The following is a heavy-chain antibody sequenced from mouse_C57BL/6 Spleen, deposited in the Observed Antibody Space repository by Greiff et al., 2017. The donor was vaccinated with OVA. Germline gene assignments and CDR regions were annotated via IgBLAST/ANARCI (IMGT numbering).Heavy chain of an antibody. Sequence: QVQLQQPGAELVKPGASVKLSCKASGYTFTSYWMQWVKQRPGQGLEWIGEIDPSDSYTNYNQKFKGKATLTVETSSSTAYMQLSSLTSEDSAVYYCAIPYYSNYVDYWGQGTTLTVSS. V-gene: IGHV1-50*01. CDR3: AIPYYSNYVDY. CDR2: IDPSDSYT. CDR1: GYTFTSYW. J-gene: IGHJ2*01. D-gene: IGHD2-5*01.